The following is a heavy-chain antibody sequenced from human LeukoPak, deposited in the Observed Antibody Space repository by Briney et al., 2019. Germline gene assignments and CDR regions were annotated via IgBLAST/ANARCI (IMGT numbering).Heavy chain of an antibody. D-gene: IGHD6-19*01. CDR1: GGSISSGDYY. J-gene: IGHJ4*02. Sequence: PSETLSLTCTVSGGSISSGDYYWSWIRQPPGKGLEWIGYIYYSGSTNYTPSLKSRVTISSDTSKNQFSLKLSSVTAADTAMYFCARSPYSSGWDALYYFDYWGQGALVTVSS. V-gene: IGHV4-30-4*08. CDR2: IYYSGST. CDR3: ARSPYSSGWDALYYFDY.